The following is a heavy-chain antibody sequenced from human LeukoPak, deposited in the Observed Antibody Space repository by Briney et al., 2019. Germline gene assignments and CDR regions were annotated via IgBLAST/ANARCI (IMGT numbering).Heavy chain of an antibody. D-gene: IGHD6-13*01. Sequence: SETLSLTCTVSGGSIRSSHWSWIRQPPGKGLEFIGYIYYSGTSNYNPSLKSRVTMSVDTSNNQFSLKLNSVTAADTAVYYCAKAAGYSTIYWFDPWGQGTLVAVSS. CDR3: AKAAGYSTIYWFDP. CDR1: GGSIRSSH. CDR2: IYYSGTS. J-gene: IGHJ5*02. V-gene: IGHV4-59*01.